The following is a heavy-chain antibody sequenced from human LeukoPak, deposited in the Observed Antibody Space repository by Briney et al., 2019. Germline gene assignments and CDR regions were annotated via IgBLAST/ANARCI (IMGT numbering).Heavy chain of an antibody. CDR2: INPKNGAT. Sequence: ASVKVSCKVPGYIFTGYYVHWVRQAPGQGLEWMGWINPKNGATNYAQKFQGRVTMTTDTSTSTAYMELRSLRSDDTAMYYCARDRMDTGTYFDYWGQGTLVTVSS. CDR1: GYIFTGYY. J-gene: IGHJ4*02. D-gene: IGHD5-18*01. CDR3: ARDRMDTGTYFDY. V-gene: IGHV1-2*02.